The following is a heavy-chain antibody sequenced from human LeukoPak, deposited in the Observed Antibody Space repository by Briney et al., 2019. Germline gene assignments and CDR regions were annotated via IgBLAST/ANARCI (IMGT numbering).Heavy chain of an antibody. CDR1: GGSFSGYY. CDR3: ARKGYYYDSSGYCY. CDR2: INHSGST. J-gene: IGHJ4*02. V-gene: IGHV4-34*01. D-gene: IGHD3-22*01. Sequence: SETLPLTCAVYGGSFSGYYWSWIRQPPGKGLEWIGEINHSGSTNYNPPLKSRVTISVDTSKNQFSLKLSSVTAADTAVYYCARKGYYYDSSGYCYWGQGTLVTVSS.